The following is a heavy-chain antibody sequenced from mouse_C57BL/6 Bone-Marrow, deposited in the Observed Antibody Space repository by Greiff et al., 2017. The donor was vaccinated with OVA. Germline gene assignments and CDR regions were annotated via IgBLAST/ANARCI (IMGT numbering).Heavy chain of an antibody. CDR3: TRREFTTTVDYFDY. CDR2: IRNKANNHAT. Sequence: EVKVVESGGGLVQPGGSMKLSCAASGFTFSDAWMDWVRQSPEKGLEWVAEIRNKANNHATYYAESVKGRFTISRDDSKSSVYLQMISVRAEDTGIYYSTRREFTTTVDYFDYWGQGTTLTVSS. V-gene: IGHV6-6*01. CDR1: GFTFSDAW. J-gene: IGHJ2*01. D-gene: IGHD1-1*01.